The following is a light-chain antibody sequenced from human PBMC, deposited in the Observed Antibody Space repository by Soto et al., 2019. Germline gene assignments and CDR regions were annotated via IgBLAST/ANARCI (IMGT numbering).Light chain of an antibody. J-gene: IGKJ4*01. CDR3: QQGETWPILS. CDR1: QDIGTH. V-gene: IGKV3D-11*01. CDR2: EAS. Sequence: DIVLTQSPATLSLSPGDRATLSCRASQDIGTHLVWYQHKLGQAPRLLIYEASGRASDTPGRFRGSGSGTAFTLTITSLEPEDSAVYFCQQGETWPILSFGGGTKVELK.